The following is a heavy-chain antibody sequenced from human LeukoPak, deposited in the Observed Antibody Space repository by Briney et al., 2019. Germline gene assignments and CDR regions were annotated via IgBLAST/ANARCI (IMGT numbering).Heavy chain of an antibody. V-gene: IGHV4-59*01. Sequence: SETLSLTCTVSGGSISSYYWSWIQQPPGKGLEWIGYIYYSGSTNYNPSLKSRVTISVDTSKNQFSLKLSSVTAADTAVYYCARSGWTYYYGSGSYGPFDIWGQGTMVTVSS. CDR2: IYYSGST. CDR1: GGSISSYY. J-gene: IGHJ3*02. D-gene: IGHD3-10*01. CDR3: ARSGWTYYYGSGSYGPFDI.